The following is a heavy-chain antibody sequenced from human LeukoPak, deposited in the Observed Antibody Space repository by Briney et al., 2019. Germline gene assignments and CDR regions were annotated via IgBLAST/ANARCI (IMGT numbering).Heavy chain of an antibody. Sequence: SQTLSLTWAISGDSVATNSAAWNWIMHSPSRGLEWLGRTYYRSKWYNDYAVSVKSRITINPDTSKNQFSLQLNSVTPEDTAVYYCARELYPDAFDIWGQGTMVTVSS. J-gene: IGHJ3*02. CDR2: TYYRSKWYN. D-gene: IGHD3-16*02. V-gene: IGHV6-1*01. CDR1: GDSVATNSAA. CDR3: ARELYPDAFDI.